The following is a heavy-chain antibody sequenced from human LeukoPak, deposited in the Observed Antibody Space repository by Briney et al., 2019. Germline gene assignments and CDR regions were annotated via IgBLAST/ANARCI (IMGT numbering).Heavy chain of an antibody. V-gene: IGHV1-18*01. J-gene: IGHJ3*02. CDR2: ISAYNGNT. Sequence: ASVKVSCKASGYTFTSYGISWVRQAPGQGLEWMGWISAYNGNTNYAQKFQGRVTITRNTSISTAYMELSSLRSEDTAVYYCARGRVPAAMHAFDIWGQGTMVTVSS. CDR1: GYTFTSYG. CDR3: ARGRVPAAMHAFDI. D-gene: IGHD2-2*01.